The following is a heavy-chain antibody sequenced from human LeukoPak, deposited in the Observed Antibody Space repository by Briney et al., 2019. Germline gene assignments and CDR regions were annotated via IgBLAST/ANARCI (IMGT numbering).Heavy chain of an antibody. D-gene: IGHD4-17*01. CDR3: ARVAPPLYGDYEDPFDY. CDR2: INPNSGGT. V-gene: IGHV1-2*02. J-gene: IGHJ4*02. CDR1: GYTFTGHY. Sequence: ASVKVSCKASGYTFTGHYMHWVRQAPGQGLEWMGWINPNSGGTNYAQKFQGRVTMTRDTSISTAYMELSRLRSDDTAVYYCARVAPPLYGDYEDPFDYWGQGTLVTVSS.